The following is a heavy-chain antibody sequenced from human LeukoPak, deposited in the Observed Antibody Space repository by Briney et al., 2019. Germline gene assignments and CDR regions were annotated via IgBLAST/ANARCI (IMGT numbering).Heavy chain of an antibody. CDR2: INHSGST. J-gene: IGHJ5*02. Sequence: SDTLSPTCAVYGGSFSGYYWSWLRQPPGKGLEWIGEINHSGSTNYNPYITSLVTISVDTSKTPFSLKLSSVTAADTAVYSSARSAGYFHNWFDPWGQGTLVTVSS. D-gene: IGHD2-2*03. CDR3: ARSAGYFHNWFDP. CDR1: GGSFSGYY. V-gene: IGHV4-34*01.